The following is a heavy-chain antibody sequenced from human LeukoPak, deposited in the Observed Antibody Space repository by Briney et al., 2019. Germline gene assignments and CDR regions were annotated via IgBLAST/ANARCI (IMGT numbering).Heavy chain of an antibody. CDR1: GFIFYNHG. Sequence: GGSLRLSCAASGFIFYNHGMNWVRQAPGKGLEWVSVISGRGGTTYYADSVKGRFTISRDNSENTLYLQMNSLRVEDTAVYYCAKGGYSGYDFQWYFDLWGRGTPVTVSS. D-gene: IGHD5-12*01. CDR3: AKGGYSGYDFQWYFDL. V-gene: IGHV3-23*01. CDR2: ISGRGGTT. J-gene: IGHJ2*01.